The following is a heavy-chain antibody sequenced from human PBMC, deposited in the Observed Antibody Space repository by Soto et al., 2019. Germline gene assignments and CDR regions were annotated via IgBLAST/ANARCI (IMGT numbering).Heavy chain of an antibody. CDR3: AKIFRYGDPEY. J-gene: IGHJ4*02. CDR2: ISVSGDST. D-gene: IGHD2-21*02. V-gene: IGHV3-23*04. CDR1: GFTFSSYA. Sequence: EVQLVESGGGLVQPGGSLRLSCAASGFTFSSYAMSWVRQAPGKGLEWVSGISVSGDSTYYAGSVKGRFTISRDNSKSTLYLQMNSLRAEDTAVYYCAKIFRYGDPEYWGQGALVTVSS.